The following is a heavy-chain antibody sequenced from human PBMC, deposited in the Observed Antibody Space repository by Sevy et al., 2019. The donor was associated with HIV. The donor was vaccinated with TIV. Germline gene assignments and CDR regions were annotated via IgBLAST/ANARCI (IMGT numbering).Heavy chain of an antibody. CDR2: ISYDGSDK. CDR3: ARPRANYVDHYFFYAMDV. V-gene: IGHV3-30-3*01. CDR1: GFAFSNYYA. J-gene: IGHJ6*02. Sequence: GSLRLSCAASGFAFSNYYAMHWVRQAPGKGLEWVALISYDGSDKYYADSVKGRFTVSRDNFKNTLFLQMNSLTTEDTAVYYCARPRANYVDHYFFYAMDVWGQGTTVTVSS. D-gene: IGHD4-17*01.